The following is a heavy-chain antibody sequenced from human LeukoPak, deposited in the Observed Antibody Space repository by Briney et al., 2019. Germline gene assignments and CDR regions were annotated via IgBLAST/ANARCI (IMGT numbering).Heavy chain of an antibody. Sequence: GSLRLSCAASGFTLSDYYMSWIRQAPGKGLEWVSYISGSGSTIYYEDSVKGRFTISRDDSKNIVYLQMNNLRSEDTAVYFCATERPGSRTLDSWGQGTLVTVSS. V-gene: IGHV3-11*04. D-gene: IGHD1-14*01. CDR1: GFTLSDYY. CDR2: ISGSGSTI. J-gene: IGHJ4*02. CDR3: ATERPGSRTLDS.